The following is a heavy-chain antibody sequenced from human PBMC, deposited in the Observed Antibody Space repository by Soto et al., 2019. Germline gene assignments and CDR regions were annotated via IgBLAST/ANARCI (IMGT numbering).Heavy chain of an antibody. CDR1: GFTFSSYA. CDR2: ISGSGGST. Sequence: EVQLLESGGGLVQPGGSLRLSCAASGFTFSSYAMSWVRQAPGKWLEWVSAISGSGGSTYYADSVKGRFTISRDNSKNTLYLQMNSLRAEDTAVYYCAKDIVSWRYQLLFDYWGKGTLVTVSS. J-gene: IGHJ4*02. CDR3: AKDIVSWRYQLLFDY. D-gene: IGHD2-2*01. V-gene: IGHV3-23*01.